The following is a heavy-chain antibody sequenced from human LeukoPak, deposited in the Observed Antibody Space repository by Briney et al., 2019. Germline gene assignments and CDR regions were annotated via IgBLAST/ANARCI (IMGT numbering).Heavy chain of an antibody. Sequence: GGSLRLSCTASGFTFGDFAMSWVRQAPGKELEWVGFVGSKAYGGTTQYAASVKGKFTISRDDSKSIAYLQMNSPKTEDTAVYYCTRPRHVMQIDAFDMWGQGTVVTVSS. D-gene: IGHD2-8*01. CDR1: GFTFGDFA. CDR2: VGSKAYGGTT. J-gene: IGHJ3*02. V-gene: IGHV3-49*04. CDR3: TRPRHVMQIDAFDM.